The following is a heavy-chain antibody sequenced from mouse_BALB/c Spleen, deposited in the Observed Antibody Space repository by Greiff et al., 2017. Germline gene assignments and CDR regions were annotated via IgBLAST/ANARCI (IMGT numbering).Heavy chain of an antibody. J-gene: IGHJ4*01. CDR3: ARQGLRAGAMDY. CDR1: GFTFNSYT. CDR2: ISNGGGST. D-gene: IGHD2-4*01. V-gene: IGHV5-12-2*01. Sequence: DVLLVESGAGLVQPGGSLKLSCAASGFTFNSYTMPWVRQTPEKRLEWVAYISNGGGSTYYPETVKGRFTVSRDNAKNTLYLQMSSLKSEDTAMYYCARQGLRAGAMDYWGQGTTVTVSS.